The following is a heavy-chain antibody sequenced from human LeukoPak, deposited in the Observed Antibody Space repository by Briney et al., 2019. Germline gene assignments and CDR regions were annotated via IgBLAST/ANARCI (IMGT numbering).Heavy chain of an antibody. CDR3: ARLVWWPAAMDGWYFDL. D-gene: IGHD2-2*01. J-gene: IGHJ2*01. Sequence: SETLSLTCTVSGGSISSYYWSWIRQPPGKGLEWIGYIYYSGSTNYNPSLKSRVTISVDTSKNQFSLKLSSVTAADTAVYYCARLVWWPAAMDGWYFDLWDRGTLVTVSS. CDR1: GGSISSYY. CDR2: IYYSGST. V-gene: IGHV4-59*01.